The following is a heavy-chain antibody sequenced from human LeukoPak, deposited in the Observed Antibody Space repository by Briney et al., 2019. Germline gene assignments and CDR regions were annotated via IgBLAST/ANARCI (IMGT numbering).Heavy chain of an antibody. Sequence: GGSLRLSCAASGFTVSNRYMSWVRQAPGKGLEWVSVIYSGGSAYYADSVKGRFTISRDNSKNTLYLQMNSLRADDTAVYYCARDAPQGYYYYYMDVWGKGATVTVSS. J-gene: IGHJ6*03. CDR3: ARDAPQGYYYYYMDV. V-gene: IGHV3-53*01. CDR1: GFTVSNRY. CDR2: IYSGGSA.